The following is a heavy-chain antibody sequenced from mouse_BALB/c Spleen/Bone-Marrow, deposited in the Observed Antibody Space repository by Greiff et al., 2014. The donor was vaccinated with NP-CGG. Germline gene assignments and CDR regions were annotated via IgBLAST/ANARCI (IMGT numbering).Heavy chain of an antibody. CDR1: GYTFTRYW. CDR3: VCGNYYLAY. D-gene: IGHD2-1*01. CDR2: INPSTGYT. Sequence: VQLQQSGAELAKPGASVKMSCKASGYTFTRYWMHWVKQRPGQGLEWIGYINPSTGYTECNQKFKDKATLTADKSSSTAYMQLSSLTSEDSAVYYCVCGNYYLAYWGQGTLVTVSA. V-gene: IGHV1-7*01. J-gene: IGHJ3*01.